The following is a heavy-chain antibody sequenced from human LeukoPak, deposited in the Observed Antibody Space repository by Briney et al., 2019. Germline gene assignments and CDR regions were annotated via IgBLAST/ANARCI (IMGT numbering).Heavy chain of an antibody. CDR3: ARNRDGYLGLFDY. D-gene: IGHD5-24*01. Sequence: PSETLSLTCTVSGGSISSSSYYWGWIRQPPGKGLEWIGSIYYSGSTYYNPSLKSRVTISVDTSKNQFSLKLSSVTAADTAVYYCARNRDGYLGLFDYWGQGILVTVSS. CDR2: IYYSGST. J-gene: IGHJ4*02. V-gene: IGHV4-39*07. CDR1: GGSISSSSYY.